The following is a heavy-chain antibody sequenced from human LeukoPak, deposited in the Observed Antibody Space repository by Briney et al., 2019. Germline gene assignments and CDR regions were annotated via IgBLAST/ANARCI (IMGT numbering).Heavy chain of an antibody. D-gene: IGHD6-13*01. Sequence: SETLSLTCTVSGGSISSYYWSWIRQPPGKGLEWIGYIYYSGSTNYNPSLKSRVTISVDTSKNQFSLKLSSVTAADTAVYYCASLTGGYSSSWYSAHYWGQGTLVTVSS. J-gene: IGHJ4*02. CDR1: GGSISSYY. CDR3: ASLTGGYSSSWYSAHY. CDR2: IYYSGST. V-gene: IGHV4-59*01.